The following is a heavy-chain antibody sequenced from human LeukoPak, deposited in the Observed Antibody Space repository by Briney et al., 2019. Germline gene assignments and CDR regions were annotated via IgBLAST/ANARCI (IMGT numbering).Heavy chain of an antibody. V-gene: IGHV3-23*01. J-gene: IGHJ4*02. D-gene: IGHD3-22*01. Sequence: GGSLRLSCEASGFTFRSYAMSWVRQAPGKGLEWVSGVSGSGGSTYYADSVKGRFTISRDNSRNTLYLQMNSLRAADTAVYYCANPRDRGYYFYFDYWGQGTLVSVSS. CDR1: GFTFRSYA. CDR3: ANPRDRGYYFYFDY. CDR2: VSGSGGST.